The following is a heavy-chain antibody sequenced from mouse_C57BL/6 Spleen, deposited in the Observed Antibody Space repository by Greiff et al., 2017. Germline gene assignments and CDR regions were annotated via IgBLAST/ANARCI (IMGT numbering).Heavy chain of an antibody. CDR1: GYSITSGYY. D-gene: IGHD1-1*01. Sequence: VQLKQSGPGLVKPSQSLSLTCSVTGYSITSGYYWNWIRQFPGNKLAWMGYISYDGSNNYNPSLNNRISITRDTSKHQFFLKLNSVTTEDTATYYCARWNYGSSYRFAYWGQGTLVTVSA. CDR2: ISYDGSN. J-gene: IGHJ3*01. CDR3: ARWNYGSSYRFAY. V-gene: IGHV3-6*01.